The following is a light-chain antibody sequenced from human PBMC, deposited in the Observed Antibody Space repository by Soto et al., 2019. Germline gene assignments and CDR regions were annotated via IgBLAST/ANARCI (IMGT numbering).Light chain of an antibody. V-gene: IGKV1-13*02. Sequence: AIQLTQSPSSLSASVGDRVTITCRASQGISSALAWYQQKPGKAPQLLIYDASSLESGVPSRFSGSGSGTDFTLTSSSLQPEDFATYYCQQYKSYPITFGQGTRLEI. CDR2: DAS. CDR1: QGISSA. CDR3: QQYKSYPIT. J-gene: IGKJ5*01.